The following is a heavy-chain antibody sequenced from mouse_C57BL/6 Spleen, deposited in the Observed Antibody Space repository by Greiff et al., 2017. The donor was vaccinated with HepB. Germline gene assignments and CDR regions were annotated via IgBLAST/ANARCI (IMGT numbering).Heavy chain of an antibody. V-gene: IGHV2-9*01. Sequence: VQRVESGPGLVAPSQSLSITCTVSGFSLTSYGIDWVRQPPGKGLEWLGVIWGGGSTNYNSALMSRLSISKDNSKSQVFLKMNSLQTDDTAMYYCAKRSYYYGSSYGYFDVWGTGTTVTVSS. CDR2: IWGGGST. D-gene: IGHD1-1*01. CDR3: AKRSYYYGSSYGYFDV. J-gene: IGHJ1*03. CDR1: GFSLTSYG.